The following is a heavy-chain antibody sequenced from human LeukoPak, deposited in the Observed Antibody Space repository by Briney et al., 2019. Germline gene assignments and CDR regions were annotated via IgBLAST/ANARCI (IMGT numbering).Heavy chain of an antibody. CDR3: AKSSSSYGNDALDI. V-gene: IGHV3-23*01. CDR2: IRGGGAVA. Sequence: GGXLRLSCAASGFTFDAYAMHWVRQAPGKGLEWVSVIRGGGAVAFYADSVKGRFAISRDNSGNTLYLHLNSLRADDTAVYYCAKSSSSYGNDALDIWGQGTMVTVSS. D-gene: IGHD5-18*01. CDR1: GFTFDAYA. J-gene: IGHJ3*02.